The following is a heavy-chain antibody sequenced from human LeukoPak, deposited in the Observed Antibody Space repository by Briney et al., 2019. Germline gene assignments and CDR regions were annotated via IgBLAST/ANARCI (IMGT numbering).Heavy chain of an antibody. CDR3: ARDWGLDT. CDR2: LRGDGTTK. D-gene: IGHD3-16*01. Sequence: GGSLRLSCATSGFTFNIYTMAWLRQAPGKGLEWVAVLRGDGTTKFYTDSVKDRLTISRDTAKNTLFLQMNSLRADDTAVYYCARDWGLDTWGQGTLVAVSS. J-gene: IGHJ5*02. V-gene: IGHV3-30*04. CDR1: GFTFNIYT.